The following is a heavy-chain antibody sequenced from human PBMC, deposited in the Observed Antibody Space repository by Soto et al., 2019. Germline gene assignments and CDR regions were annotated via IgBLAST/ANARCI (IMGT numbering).Heavy chain of an antibody. V-gene: IGHV4-59*08. J-gene: IGHJ3*02. D-gene: IGHD2-15*01. CDR3: ARGGSSPDAFDI. CDR1: GGSISRYC. CDR2: IYYSGST. Sequence: SDTQSLTCTVCGGSISRYCWSWIRQPPGKGLEWIGYIYYSGSTNYNPSLKSRVAISVDTSKNQFSLKLSSVTAADTAVYYCARGGSSPDAFDIWGQGTMVTVSS.